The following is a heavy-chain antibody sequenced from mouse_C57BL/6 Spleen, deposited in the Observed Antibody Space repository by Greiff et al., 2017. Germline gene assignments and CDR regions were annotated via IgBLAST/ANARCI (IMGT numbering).Heavy chain of an antibody. V-gene: IGHV1-52*01. CDR2: IDPSDSET. J-gene: IGHJ4*01. CDR1: GYTFTSYW. CDR3: ARIYYGNYDYAMDY. Sequence: VQLQQSGAELVRPGSSVKLSCKASGYTFTSYWMHWVKQRPIQGLEWIGNIDPSDSETHYNQKFKDKATLTVDKSSSTAYMQLSSLTSEDSAVYYCARIYYGNYDYAMDYWGQGTSVTVSS. D-gene: IGHD2-1*01.